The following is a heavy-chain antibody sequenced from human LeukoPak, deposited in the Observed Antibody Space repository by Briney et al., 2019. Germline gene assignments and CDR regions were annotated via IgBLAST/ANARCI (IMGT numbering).Heavy chain of an antibody. D-gene: IGHD2-15*01. CDR2: ISGSGGST. CDR3: AILFNFSDY. Sequence: KGLEWVSAISGSGGSTYYADSVKGRFTISRDNSKNTLYLQMNSLIAEDTAVYYCAILFNFSDYWGQGTLVTVSS. J-gene: IGHJ4*02. V-gene: IGHV3-23*01.